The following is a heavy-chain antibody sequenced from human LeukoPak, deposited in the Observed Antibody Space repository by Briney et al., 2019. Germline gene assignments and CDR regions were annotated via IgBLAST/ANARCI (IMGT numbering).Heavy chain of an antibody. Sequence: GGSLRLSCAASGFTFSSYAMSWVRQAPGKGLEWVSTISGRGVTTYYADSVKGRFAISSDSSKNTVYLQMNSPRAEDTAVYFCAKDGDSENVRGYMGDWGQGTLVTVSS. CDR1: GFTFSSYA. J-gene: IGHJ4*02. CDR3: AKDGDSENVRGYMGD. V-gene: IGHV3-23*01. CDR2: ISGRGVTT. D-gene: IGHD3-10*02.